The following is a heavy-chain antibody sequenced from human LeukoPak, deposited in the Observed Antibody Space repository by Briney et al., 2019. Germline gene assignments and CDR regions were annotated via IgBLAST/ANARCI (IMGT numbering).Heavy chain of an antibody. J-gene: IGHJ4*02. V-gene: IGHV1-8*02. CDR1: GYTFTGYY. CDR2: INPNSGNT. D-gene: IGHD3-10*01. CDR3: ASPSGGPFDY. Sequence: ASVKVSCKASGYTFTGYYMHWVRQAPGQGLEWMGWINPNSGNTGYAQKFRGRVTMTRDASISTAYMELSSLRSEDTAVYYCASPSGGPFDYWGQGTLVTVSS.